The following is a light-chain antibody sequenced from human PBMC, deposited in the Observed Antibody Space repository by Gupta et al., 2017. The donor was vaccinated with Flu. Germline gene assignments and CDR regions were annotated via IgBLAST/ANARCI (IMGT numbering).Light chain of an antibody. V-gene: IGKV3-11*01. Sequence: GERATLSCRASQSVSSSLAWYQQKPGQAPRLLIYGASNRATGIPGRFSGSGSGTDFTLTISSLEPEDFAVYYCQHRSDWPLTFGGRTNVEIK. CDR1: QSVSSS. CDR2: GAS. J-gene: IGKJ4*01. CDR3: QHRSDWPLT.